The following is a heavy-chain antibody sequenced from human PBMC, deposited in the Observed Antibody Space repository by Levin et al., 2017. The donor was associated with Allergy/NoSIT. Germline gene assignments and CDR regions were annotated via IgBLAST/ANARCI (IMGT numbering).Heavy chain of an antibody. Sequence: ASVKVSCKASGYTFTGYYMHWVRQAPGQGLEWMGWINPNSGGTNYAQKFQGRVTMTRDTSISTAYMELSRLRSDDTAVYYCARDLWAQRGSGWYRWFDPWGQGTLVTVSS. CDR3: ARDLWAQRGSGWYRWFDP. D-gene: IGHD6-19*01. J-gene: IGHJ5*02. CDR1: GYTFTGYY. V-gene: IGHV1-2*02. CDR2: INPNSGGT.